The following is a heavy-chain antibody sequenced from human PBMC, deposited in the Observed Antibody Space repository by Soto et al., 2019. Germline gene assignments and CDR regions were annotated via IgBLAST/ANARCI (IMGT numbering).Heavy chain of an antibody. D-gene: IGHD3-3*01. CDR3: ARHKRITIFGVVTAQLGESQSIDY. CDR2: IYYSGST. J-gene: IGHJ4*02. V-gene: IGHV4-39*01. Sequence: SETLSLTCTVSGGSISSISYYWGWIRQPPGKGLEWIGSIYYSGSTYYNPSLKSRVTISVDTSKNQFSLKLSSVTAADTAVYYCARHKRITIFGVVTAQLGESQSIDYWGQGTLVTVSS. CDR1: GGSISSISYY.